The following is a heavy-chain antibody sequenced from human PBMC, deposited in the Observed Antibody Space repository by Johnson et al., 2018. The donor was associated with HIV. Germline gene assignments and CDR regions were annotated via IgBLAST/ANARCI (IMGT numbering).Heavy chain of an antibody. V-gene: IGHV3-74*01. CDR3: VRDDYAFHI. Sequence: VLLVESGGGVVQPGGSLRLSCAVSGFSFRNYWMEWVRQAPGKGLVWVSRIKSDGTSTTYADSVRGRFTISRDNANNTLYLEMKSLRADDTAVYYCVRDDYAFHIWGQGTMVTVSS. J-gene: IGHJ3*02. CDR1: GFSFRNYW. CDR2: IKSDGTST. D-gene: IGHD2-21*02.